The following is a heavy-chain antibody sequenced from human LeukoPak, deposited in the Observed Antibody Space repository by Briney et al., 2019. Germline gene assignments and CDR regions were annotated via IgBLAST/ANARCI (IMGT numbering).Heavy chain of an antibody. CDR2: MNPNSGNT. Sequence: GASLKSSCKASGYTFTSDDINWVRQAPGQGLEWMGWMNPNSGNTGYAQKFQGRVTMTRNTSISTAYMELSSLRSEDTAVYYCARGQADFDYWGQGTLVTVSS. J-gene: IGHJ4*02. V-gene: IGHV1-8*01. D-gene: IGHD6-19*01. CDR3: ARGQADFDY. CDR1: GYTFTSDD.